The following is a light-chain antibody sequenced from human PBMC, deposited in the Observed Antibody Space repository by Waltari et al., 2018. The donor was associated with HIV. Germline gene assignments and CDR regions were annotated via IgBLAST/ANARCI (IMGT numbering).Light chain of an antibody. V-gene: IGLV1-44*01. Sequence: QSVLTQPPSASGPPGQRVNMSCSGSSSNIGRNTVNWYQHLPGTAPKVLIFSDAQRPSVVPDRVSGSKSGTSSSRAISGLQSEDEGDYYCAAWDDSLNGHWVFGGGTRVTVL. J-gene: IGLJ3*02. CDR2: SDA. CDR1: SSNIGRNT. CDR3: AAWDDSLNGHWV.